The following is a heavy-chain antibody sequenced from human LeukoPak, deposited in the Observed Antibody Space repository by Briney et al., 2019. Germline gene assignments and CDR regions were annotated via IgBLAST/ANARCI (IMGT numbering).Heavy chain of an antibody. D-gene: IGHD4-11*01. CDR3: ARVGVSNYDYDY. Sequence: ASVKVSCKASGYIFTSYYMHWVRQAPGQGLEWIGIINPSGGSTSYAQKFQGRVTMTRDTSTSTVYMELSSLRSEDTAVYYCARVGVSNYDYDYWGQGTLVTVSS. V-gene: IGHV1-46*01. CDR1: GYIFTSYY. CDR2: INPSGGST. J-gene: IGHJ4*02.